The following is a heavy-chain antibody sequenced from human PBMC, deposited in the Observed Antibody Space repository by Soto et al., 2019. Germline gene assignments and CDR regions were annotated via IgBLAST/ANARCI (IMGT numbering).Heavy chain of an antibody. CDR1: GFTVSSKY. CDR3: ARYDMLCSGGSCYGVPMGV. CDR2: IQSGGTT. Sequence: VQLVESGGGLVQPGGSLRLSCAASGFTVSSKYMSWVRQAPGKGLEWVSLIQSGGTTYYADSVKGRFTISRDSSKLMVHLQKDRPRAEDTAVYDCARYDMLCSGGSCYGVPMGVWGKGTTVTVTS. J-gene: IGHJ6*03. D-gene: IGHD2-15*01. V-gene: IGHV3-66*01.